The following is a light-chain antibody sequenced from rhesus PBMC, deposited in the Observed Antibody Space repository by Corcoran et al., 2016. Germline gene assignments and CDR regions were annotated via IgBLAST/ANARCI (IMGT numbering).Light chain of an antibody. V-gene: IGLV2S9*01. Sequence: QSALTQPPSVSRSLGQSVTTSCTGTNSDIGVYNDVSWYQQYPATAPRLLIFDVSKRPSGVSNRFSGSKSDNTASLTISGLQPEDEADYYCCSYRTGSTYIFGPGTRLTVL. J-gene: IGLJ1*01. CDR1: NSDIGVYND. CDR3: CSYRTGSTYI. CDR2: DVS.